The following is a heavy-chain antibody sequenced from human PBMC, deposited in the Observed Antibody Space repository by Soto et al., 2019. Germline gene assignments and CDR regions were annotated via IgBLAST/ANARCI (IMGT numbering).Heavy chain of an antibody. D-gene: IGHD3-10*01. V-gene: IGHV4-59*12. CDR2: IYHSGST. CDR3: ARVPGP. Sequence: SETLSLTCTVSGGSISNYYWTWIRQPPGKGLEWIGYIYHSGSTYYNPSLKSRVTISVDRSKNQFSLKLSSVTAADTAVYYCARVPGPRGQGTLVTVSS. CDR1: GGSISNYY. J-gene: IGHJ4*02.